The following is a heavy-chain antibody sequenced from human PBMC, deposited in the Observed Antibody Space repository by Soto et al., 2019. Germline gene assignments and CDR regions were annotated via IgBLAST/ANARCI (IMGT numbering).Heavy chain of an antibody. D-gene: IGHD6-19*01. Sequence: QVQLQESGPGLVKPSETLSLNCSVSGGSISRYYWNWIRQPPGKGLEWIGYISHRGSTNYNPSLKSRVTISVDTSNSQFSLKLSSVTAADTAVYYCARDPAVAGTEYLDYWGQGTLVTVSS. V-gene: IGHV4-59*01. CDR2: ISHRGST. CDR1: GGSISRYY. CDR3: ARDPAVAGTEYLDY. J-gene: IGHJ4*02.